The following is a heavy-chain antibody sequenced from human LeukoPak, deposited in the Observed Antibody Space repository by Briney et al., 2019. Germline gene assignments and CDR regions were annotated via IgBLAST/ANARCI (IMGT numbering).Heavy chain of an antibody. CDR3: AKAMTSVVTPGAS. D-gene: IGHD4-23*01. V-gene: IGHV3-23*01. J-gene: IGHJ5*02. CDR2: NSGSGDST. Sequence: PGGSLRLSCAASGFTFSSYAMSWVRQAPGKGLEWVSANSGSGDSTYYADSGKGRFTISRDNSKNTLYLQMNSLRAEDTAVYYCAKAMTSVVTPGASWGQGTLVTVSS. CDR1: GFTFSSYA.